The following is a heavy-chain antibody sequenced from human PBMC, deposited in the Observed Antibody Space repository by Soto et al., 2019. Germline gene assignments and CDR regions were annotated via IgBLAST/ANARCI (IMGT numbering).Heavy chain of an antibody. V-gene: IGHV3-23*01. J-gene: IGHJ4*02. Sequence: PGGSLRLSCAASGVTFSSYAMSGVRQAPGKGLEWVSAISGSGGSTYYADSVKGRFTISRDNSKNTLDLQMNSLRAEDTAVYYWVQGPADSLDYWGQGILVTV. CDR1: GVTFSSYA. CDR2: ISGSGGST. CDR3: VQGPADSLDY.